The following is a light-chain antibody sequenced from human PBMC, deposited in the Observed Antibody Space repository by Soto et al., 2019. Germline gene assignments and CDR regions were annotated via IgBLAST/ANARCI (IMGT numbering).Light chain of an antibody. CDR3: CSYAGSNTFVV. V-gene: IGLV2-8*01. CDR2: DDT. J-gene: IGLJ2*01. Sequence: QSALTQPPSASGSPGQSVTISCTGTSSDVGGYNYVSWYQQHPGKAPKLIIYDDTERPSGVPDRFSGSKSGNTASLTVSGLGAEDEADYHCCSYAGSNTFVVFGGGTKLTVL. CDR1: SSDVGGYNY.